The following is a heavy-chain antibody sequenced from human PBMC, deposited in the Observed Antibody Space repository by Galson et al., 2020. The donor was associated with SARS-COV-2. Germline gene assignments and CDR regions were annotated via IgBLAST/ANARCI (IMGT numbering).Heavy chain of an antibody. CDR3: ARDEAIDYEYYYYYYGMDV. D-gene: IGHD4-17*01. Sequence: GGSLRLSCAASGFTFSSYSMNWVRQAPGKGLEWVSYISSSSSTIYYADSVKGRFTISRDNAKNSLYLQMNSLRAEDTAVYYCARDEAIDYEYYYYYYGMDVWGQGTTVTVSS. V-gene: IGHV3-48*01. CDR2: ISSSSSTI. J-gene: IGHJ6*02. CDR1: GFTFSSYS.